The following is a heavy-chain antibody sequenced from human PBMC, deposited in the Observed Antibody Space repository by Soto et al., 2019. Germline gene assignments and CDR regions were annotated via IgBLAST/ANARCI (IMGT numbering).Heavy chain of an antibody. D-gene: IGHD4-17*01. J-gene: IGHJ4*02. V-gene: IGHV3-9*01. CDR2: ISGSSGSI. CDR1: GFSFSDYY. Sequence: GGSLRLSCSASGFSFSDYYMTWVRQAPGKGLEWISCISGSSGSIYYAESVKGRFTISRDNAKNSLYLQMNSLRAEDTALYYCAKDKNYGDYYFDYWGQGTLVTVSS. CDR3: AKDKNYGDYYFDY.